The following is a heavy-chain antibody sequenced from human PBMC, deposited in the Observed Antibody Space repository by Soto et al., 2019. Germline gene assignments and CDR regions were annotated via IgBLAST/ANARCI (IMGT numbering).Heavy chain of an antibody. D-gene: IGHD3-10*01. CDR1: GFTFSSYA. CDR2: ISASGGNT. CDR3: AQGTVRGVISPFDY. J-gene: IGHJ4*02. Sequence: EVQLLESGGGLVQPGGSLRLSCAPSGFTFSSYAMNWVRQAPGKGLEWVSGISASGGNTYYADSVKGRFTFSRDNYKNTLYMQMTSLRADYTAVYYCAQGTVRGVISPFDYWGQGTLVTVSS. V-gene: IGHV3-23*01.